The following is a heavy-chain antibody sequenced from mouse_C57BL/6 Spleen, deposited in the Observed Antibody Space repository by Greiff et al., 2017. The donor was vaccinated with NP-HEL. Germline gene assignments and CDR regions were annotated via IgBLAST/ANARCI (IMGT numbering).Heavy chain of an antibody. CDR2: INPGSGGT. Sequence: QVQLQQSGAELVRPGTSVKVSCKASGYAFTNYLIEWVKQRPGQGLEWIGVINPGSGGTNYNEKFKGKATLTADKSSSTAYMQLSSLTSEDSAVYFCARRDSSGYPFAYWGQVTLVTVSA. CDR3: ARRDSSGYPFAY. D-gene: IGHD3-2*02. J-gene: IGHJ3*01. V-gene: IGHV1-54*01. CDR1: GYAFTNYL.